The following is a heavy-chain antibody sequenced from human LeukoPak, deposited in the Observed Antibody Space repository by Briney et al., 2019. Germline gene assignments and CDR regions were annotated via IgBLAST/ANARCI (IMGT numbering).Heavy chain of an antibody. CDR2: IYTSGST. CDR1: GGSISSYY. CDR3: ARDGFYDSSGYYIDDAFDI. Sequence: SETLSLTCTVSGGSISSYYWSWIRQPPGKGLEWIGYIYTSGSTNYNPSLKSRVTMSVDTSKNQFSLKLSSVTAADTAVYYCARDGFYDSSGYYIDDAFDIWGQGTMVTVSS. J-gene: IGHJ3*02. V-gene: IGHV4-4*08. D-gene: IGHD3-22*01.